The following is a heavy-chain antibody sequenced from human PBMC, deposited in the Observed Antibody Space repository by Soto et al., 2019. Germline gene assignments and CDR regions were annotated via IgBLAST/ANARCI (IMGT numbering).Heavy chain of an antibody. Sequence: QVQLQESGPGLVKPSETLSLTCTVSGGSISSYYWSWIRQPPGKGLERIGYIYYSGSTNYNPSLKGRVTMSVDTSKNQFSLKLSSVTAADTAVYYCARALGYCSGGSCYSFDYYGMDVWGQGTTVTVSS. D-gene: IGHD2-15*01. CDR3: ARALGYCSGGSCYSFDYYGMDV. CDR2: IYYSGST. CDR1: GGSISSYY. V-gene: IGHV4-59*01. J-gene: IGHJ6*02.